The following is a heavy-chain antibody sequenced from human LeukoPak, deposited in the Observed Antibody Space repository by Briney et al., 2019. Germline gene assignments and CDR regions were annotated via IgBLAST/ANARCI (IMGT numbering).Heavy chain of an antibody. CDR3: ARTANFAAGYYIDY. D-gene: IGHD6-13*01. Sequence: GGSLRLSCAASGFTFSSYTMNWVRQAPGKGLEWVSSISGSSRHKYYADSVKGRFTIFRDNAKNSLYLQMNSLRAEDTAVYYCARTANFAAGYYIDYWGQGTLVTVSS. CDR2: ISGSSRHK. V-gene: IGHV3-21*01. J-gene: IGHJ4*02. CDR1: GFTFSSYT.